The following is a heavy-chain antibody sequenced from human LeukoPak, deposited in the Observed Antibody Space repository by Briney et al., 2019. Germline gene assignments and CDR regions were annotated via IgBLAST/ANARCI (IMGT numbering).Heavy chain of an antibody. CDR3: ARVSFGPASEWFDP. V-gene: IGHV3-53*01. CDR2: FYSGGTT. CDR1: GFNVRSKY. J-gene: IGHJ5*02. Sequence: GGSLRLSCAASGFNVRSKYMSWVRQAPGKGLECVSVFYSGGTTAYADSVKGRFTASIDNSNNTLYLQMNSLRAEDTAVYYCARVSFGPASEWFDPWGQGTLVTVSS. D-gene: IGHD3/OR15-3a*01.